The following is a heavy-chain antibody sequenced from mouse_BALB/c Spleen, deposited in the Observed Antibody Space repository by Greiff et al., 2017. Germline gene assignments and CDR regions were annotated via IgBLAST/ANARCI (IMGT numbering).Heavy chain of an antibody. J-gene: IGHJ3*01. D-gene: IGHD1-2*01. CDR1: GDSITSGY. V-gene: IGHV3-8*02. CDR3: ASFITTARGFAY. CDR2: ISYSGST. Sequence: EVKLMESGPSLVKPSQTLSLTCSVTGDSITSGYWNWIRKFPGNKLEYMGYISYSGSTYYNPSLKSRISITRDTSKNQYYLQLNSVTTEDTATYYCASFITTARGFAYWGQGTLVTVSA.